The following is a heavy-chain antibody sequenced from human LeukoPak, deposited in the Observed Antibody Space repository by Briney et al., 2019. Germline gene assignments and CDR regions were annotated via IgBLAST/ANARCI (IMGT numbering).Heavy chain of an antibody. J-gene: IGHJ4*02. Sequence: GGSLRLSCAASGVSVSSSYMNWVRQAPGKGLEWVSIIYAGGNTYYADSVKGRFTISRDDSKNTLSLQMNGLRAEDTAVYYCARQQDTTNPGYWGQGTLVTVSS. CDR2: IYAGGNT. CDR1: GVSVSSSY. CDR3: ARQQDTTNPGY. V-gene: IGHV3-66*04. D-gene: IGHD1-1*01.